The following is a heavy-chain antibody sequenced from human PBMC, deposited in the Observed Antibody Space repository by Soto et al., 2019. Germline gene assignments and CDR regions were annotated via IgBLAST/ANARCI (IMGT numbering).Heavy chain of an antibody. CDR2: INSDGSST. Sequence: GGSLRHSCTASGFTFRSHWMHWVRQAPGKGLVWVSRINSDGSSTTYADSVKGRFTFSRDNAKNTLYLQMNSLRAEDTAIYYCARDEGYGYGVDYWGQGTLVTVSS. D-gene: IGHD5-18*01. CDR3: ARDEGYGYGVDY. CDR1: GFTFRSHW. J-gene: IGHJ4*02. V-gene: IGHV3-74*01.